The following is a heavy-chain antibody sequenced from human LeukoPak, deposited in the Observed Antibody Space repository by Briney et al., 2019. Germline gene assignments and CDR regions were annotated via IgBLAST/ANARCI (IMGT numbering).Heavy chain of an antibody. Sequence: SETLSLTCTVSGSSINVYYWSWIRQPPGKGLEWIGYVSYSGSTNYNPSLKSRVTISVDTSKNQFSLKLSSVTAADTAVYYCARDPVEQPYWFLGLWGRGTLVTVSS. CDR1: GSSINVYY. CDR2: VSYSGST. CDR3: ARDPVEQPYWFLGL. V-gene: IGHV4-59*01. J-gene: IGHJ2*01. D-gene: IGHD1/OR15-1a*01.